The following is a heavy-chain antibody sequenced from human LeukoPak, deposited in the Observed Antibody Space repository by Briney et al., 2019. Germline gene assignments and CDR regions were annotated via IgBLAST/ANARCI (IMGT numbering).Heavy chain of an antibody. J-gene: IGHJ4*01. V-gene: IGHV4-39*01. CDR2: IYHTGTT. CDR1: GGYISSNIYY. D-gene: IGHD1-26*01. CDR3: ASPSKWELSDLGC. Sequence: SETLSLTCTVSGGYISSNIYYWAWIRQPPGKGLEWIGSIYHTGTTYYNPSLKSRVTISVDTSSNRFSLQLRSVTAADTATYYCASPSKWELSDLGCWGRGTLVTVSS.